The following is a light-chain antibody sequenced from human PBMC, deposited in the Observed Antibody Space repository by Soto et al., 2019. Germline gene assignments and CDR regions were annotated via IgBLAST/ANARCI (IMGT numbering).Light chain of an antibody. Sequence: EIVMTQSPANLSVSPGERATLSCRASQSVSSNLAWYQQKPGQAPRLLIYGASTRATGIPARFSGSGSGTEFTLTISSLQSEDFAVYYCQQYNSWPRTFGQGTKLEIK. J-gene: IGKJ2*01. CDR1: QSVSSN. CDR3: QQYNSWPRT. V-gene: IGKV3-15*01. CDR2: GAS.